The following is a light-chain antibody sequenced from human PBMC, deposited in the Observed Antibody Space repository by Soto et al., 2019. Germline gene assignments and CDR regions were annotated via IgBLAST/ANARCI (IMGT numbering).Light chain of an antibody. J-gene: IGKJ1*01. CDR2: DAS. Sequence: EIVSTHSQATLAVSLCERATLSFRASQSVSSNFAWYQQKPGQAPRLLIYDASTRATGIPARFSGSGSGTEFTLTISSLQSEDFAVYYCQQYKKYPRTFGHGTKVDIK. CDR3: QQYKKYPRT. CDR1: QSVSSN. V-gene: IGKV3-15*01.